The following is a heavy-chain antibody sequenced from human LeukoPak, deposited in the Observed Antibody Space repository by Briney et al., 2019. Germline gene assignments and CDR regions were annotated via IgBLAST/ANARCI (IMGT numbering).Heavy chain of an antibody. CDR3: ARVVIVVPAALYYYYYYGMDV. V-gene: IGHV4-34*01. J-gene: IGHJ6*02. CDR1: GGSFSGYY. CDR2: NNHSGST. Sequence: SETLSLTCAVYGGSFSGYYWSWIRQPPGKGLEWIGENNHSGSTNHNPSLKSRVTISVDTSKNQFSLKLSSVTAADTAVYYCARVVIVVPAALYYYYYYGMDVWGQGTTVTVSS. D-gene: IGHD2-2*01.